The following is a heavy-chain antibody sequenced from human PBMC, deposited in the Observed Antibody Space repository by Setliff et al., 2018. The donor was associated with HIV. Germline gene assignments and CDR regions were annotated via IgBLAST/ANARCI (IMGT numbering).Heavy chain of an antibody. CDR3: ARGGYYGSGSYPRGAFDI. CDR1: GGSISSGDYY. Sequence: SETLSLTCTVSGGSISSGDYYWSWIRQPPGKGLEWIGSIYYSGSTNYNPSLKSRVTISVDTSKNQFSLKLSSVTAADTAVYYSARGGYYGSGSYPRGAFDIWGQGTMVTVS. CDR2: IYYSGST. D-gene: IGHD3-10*01. J-gene: IGHJ3*02. V-gene: IGHV4-61*08.